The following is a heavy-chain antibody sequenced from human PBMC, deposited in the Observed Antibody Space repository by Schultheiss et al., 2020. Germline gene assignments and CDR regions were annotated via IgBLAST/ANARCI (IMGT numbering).Heavy chain of an antibody. D-gene: IGHD1/OR15-1a*01. CDR2: ISYDGSNK. Sequence: GGSLRLSCASSGFTFDDYAMNWVRQAPGKGLEWVAVISYDGSNKYYADSVKGRFTISRDNSKNTLYLQMNSLRAEDTAVYYCARGNRPYGMDVWGQGTTVTVSS. CDR1: GFTFDDYA. CDR3: ARGNRPYGMDV. V-gene: IGHV3-30*03. J-gene: IGHJ6*02.